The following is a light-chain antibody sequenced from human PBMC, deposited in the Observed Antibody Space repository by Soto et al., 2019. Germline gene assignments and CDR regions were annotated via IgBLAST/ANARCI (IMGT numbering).Light chain of an antibody. CDR1: RSISDW. J-gene: IGKJ5*01. CDR2: DAS. Sequence: IQMTQSPSSLSPSVGDRVTITCRASRSISDWLAWYQQKPGKAPELLIFDASNLKSGVSSRFSGSGSGTEFTLTISSLQPDDFATYYCQQADTFPITFGQGTRLEIK. V-gene: IGKV1-5*01. CDR3: QQADTFPIT.